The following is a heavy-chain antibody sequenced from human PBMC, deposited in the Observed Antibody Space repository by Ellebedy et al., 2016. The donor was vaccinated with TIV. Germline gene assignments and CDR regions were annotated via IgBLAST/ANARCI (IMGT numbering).Heavy chain of an antibody. Sequence: PGGSLRLSCVASGFTFSSYEMTWVRQPPGKGLEWLSSITSSGATIHYTDSVKGRFIISRDNAKNSLYLQMNSLRVEDTALYYCARGMTVFEGGMDVWGQGTTVTVSS. D-gene: IGHD3-10*02. CDR1: GFTFSSYE. V-gene: IGHV3-48*03. CDR3: ARGMTVFEGGMDV. CDR2: ITSSGATI. J-gene: IGHJ6*02.